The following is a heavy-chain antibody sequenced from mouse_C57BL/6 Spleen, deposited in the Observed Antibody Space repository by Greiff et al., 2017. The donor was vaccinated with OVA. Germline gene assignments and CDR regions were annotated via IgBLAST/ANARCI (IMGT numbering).Heavy chain of an antibody. CDR1: GYTFTSYG. D-gene: IGHD3-2*02. CDR2: IYPRSGNT. V-gene: IGHV1-81*01. Sequence: VKLQESGAELARPGASVKLSCKASGYTFTSYGISWVKQRTGQGLEWIGEIYPRSGNTYYNEKFKGKATLTADKSSSTAYMELRSLTSEDSAVYFCAREGDSSGYDYAMDYWGQGTSVTVSS. J-gene: IGHJ4*01. CDR3: AREGDSSGYDYAMDY.